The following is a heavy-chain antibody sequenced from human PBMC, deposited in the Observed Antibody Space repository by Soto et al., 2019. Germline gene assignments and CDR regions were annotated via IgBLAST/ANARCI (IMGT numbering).Heavy chain of an antibody. CDR3: ARVGSSGWSPDY. D-gene: IGHD6-19*01. J-gene: IGHJ4*02. Sequence: SETLSLTCTVSGGSISGHYWIWIRQPPGEGMEWIGYIFYSGSTTYNNNPSLKSRVTISVDTSKNQFSLSLSSVTAADTAVYYCARVGSSGWSPDYWGQGTQVTVSS. CDR1: GGSISGHY. V-gene: IGHV4-59*11. CDR2: IFYSGSTTY.